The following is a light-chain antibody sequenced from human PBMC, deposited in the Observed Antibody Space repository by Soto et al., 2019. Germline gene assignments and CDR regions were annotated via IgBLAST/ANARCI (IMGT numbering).Light chain of an antibody. CDR2: DAS. V-gene: IGKV3-15*01. J-gene: IGKJ5*01. Sequence: VLTLTAVSSSALPAKTAHLFCRASESVGRHLAGYHQKPGQAPKLLIFDASTRATGVPARFSGSGSGTEFTLTVSSLQSEDIAVYFCQQYNNWPTNFGEGTRLEIK. CDR1: ESVGRH. CDR3: QQYNNWPTN.